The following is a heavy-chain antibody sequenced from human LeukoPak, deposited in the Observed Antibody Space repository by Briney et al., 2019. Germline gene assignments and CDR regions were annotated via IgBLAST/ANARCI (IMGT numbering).Heavy chain of an antibody. CDR3: ARDGRQATMVRGYFDY. V-gene: IGHV3-30*02. CDR1: GFTFSSYG. J-gene: IGHJ4*02. Sequence: GGSLRLSCAASGFTFSSYGMHWVRQAPGKGLEWVAFIRYDGSNKYYADSVKGRFTISRDNSKNTLYLQMNSLRAEDTAVYYCARDGRQATMVRGYFDYWGQGTLVTVSS. D-gene: IGHD3-10*01. CDR2: IRYDGSNK.